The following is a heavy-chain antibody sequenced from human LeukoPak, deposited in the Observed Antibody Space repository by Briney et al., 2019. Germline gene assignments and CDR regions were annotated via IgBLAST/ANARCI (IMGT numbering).Heavy chain of an antibody. CDR3: ATTCSSTSCYVSVGDY. D-gene: IGHD2-2*01. CDR2: VDPEDGET. J-gene: IGHJ4*02. V-gene: IGHV1-69-2*01. CDR1: GYTFTDYY. Sequence: ASVKVSCKVSGYTFTDYYMHWVQQAPGKGLEWMGLVDPEDGETIYAEKFQGRVTITADTSTDAAYMELSSLRSEDTAVYYCATTCSSTSCYVSVGDYWGQGTLVTVSS.